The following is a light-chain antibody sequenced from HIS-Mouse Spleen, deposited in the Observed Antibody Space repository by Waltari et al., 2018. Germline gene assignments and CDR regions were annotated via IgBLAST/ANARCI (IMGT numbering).Light chain of an antibody. V-gene: IGLV1-44*01. CDR3: AAWDDSLNGVV. J-gene: IGLJ2*01. CDR2: SNN. CDR1: SSNIGSNT. Sequence: QSVLTQPPSASGTPGQRVTISCSGSSSNIGSNTVNWYQQLPGTAPQLLIYSNNRRPPGVPARSSGTLSRTSAFLAISGRQSADEADYYCAAWDDSLNGVVFGGGTKLTVL.